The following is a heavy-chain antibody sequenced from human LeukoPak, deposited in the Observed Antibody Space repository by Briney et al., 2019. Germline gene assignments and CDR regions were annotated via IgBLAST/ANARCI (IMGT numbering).Heavy chain of an antibody. CDR2: ISYDGSNK. V-gene: IGHV3-30*04. CDR3: TTDDFRRHSSSWFLDY. D-gene: IGHD6-13*01. CDR1: GSTFSSNA. Sequence: GGSLRPACAAYGSTFSSNATHWVRQAPGKGREWEAVISYDGSNKYYADSVKGRFTISRDDSKNTLYLQMNSLKTEDTAVYYCTTDDFRRHSSSWFLDYWGQGTLVTVPS. J-gene: IGHJ4*02.